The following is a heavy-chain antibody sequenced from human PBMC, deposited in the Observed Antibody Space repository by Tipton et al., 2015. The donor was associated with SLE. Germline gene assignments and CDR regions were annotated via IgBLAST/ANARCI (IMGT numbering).Heavy chain of an antibody. CDR1: GGSISSHY. D-gene: IGHD6-19*01. Sequence: TLSLTCTVSGGSISSHYWSWIRQPPGKGLEWIGYIYYSGSTNYNSSLKSRVTISVDTSKNQFSLKLSSVTAADTAVYYCAREGSGWYSGAFDIWGQGTMVTVSS. CDR2: IYYSGST. CDR3: AREGSGWYSGAFDI. V-gene: IGHV4-59*11. J-gene: IGHJ3*02.